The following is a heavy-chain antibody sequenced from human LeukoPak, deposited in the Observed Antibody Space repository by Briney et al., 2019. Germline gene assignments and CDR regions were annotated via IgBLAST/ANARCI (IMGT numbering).Heavy chain of an antibody. D-gene: IGHD2-15*01. CDR2: INPNSGGT. Sequence: ASVKVSCKAPGYTFTGYYMHWVRQAPGQGLEWMGWINPNSGGTNYAQKFQGRVTMTRDTSISTAYMELSRLRSDDTAVYYCARVGGYCSGGSCYSDDYWGQGTLLTVSS. J-gene: IGHJ4*02. V-gene: IGHV1-2*02. CDR1: GYTFTGYY. CDR3: ARVGGYCSGGSCYSDDY.